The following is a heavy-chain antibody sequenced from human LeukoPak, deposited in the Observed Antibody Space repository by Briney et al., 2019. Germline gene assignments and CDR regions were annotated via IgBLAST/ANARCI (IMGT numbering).Heavy chain of an antibody. CDR3: AKTFVDHREVFDY. D-gene: IGHD2/OR15-2a*01. CDR2: ISCDGSNK. V-gene: IGHV3-30*18. J-gene: IGHJ4*02. Sequence: PGRSLRLSCAASGFTFSTYGMHWVRQAPGKGLEWVTFISCDGSNKYYADSVKGRFTLSRDNSKNTLYLQMNSLRAEDTAVYYCAKTFVDHREVFDYWGQGTLVTVSS. CDR1: GFTFSTYG.